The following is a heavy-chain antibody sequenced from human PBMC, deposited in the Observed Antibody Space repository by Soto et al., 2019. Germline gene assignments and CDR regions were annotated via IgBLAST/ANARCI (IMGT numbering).Heavy chain of an antibody. Sequence: GGSLRLSCAASGFTFSSYALHRVRQAPGKGLEWVAIIWFDGSKKYHADSVKGRFTISRDDSENTLYLQMNGLRVEDTAVYLCARDLGNFDAGSTYLDLWGRGTLVTVSS. J-gene: IGHJ4*02. CDR1: GFTFSSYA. CDR3: ARDLGNFDAGSTYLDL. CDR2: IWFDGSKK. D-gene: IGHD3-10*01. V-gene: IGHV3-33*08.